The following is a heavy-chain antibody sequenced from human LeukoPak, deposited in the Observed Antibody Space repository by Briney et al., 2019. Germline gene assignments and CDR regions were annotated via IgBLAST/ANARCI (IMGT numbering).Heavy chain of an antibody. CDR2: IYPGDSDT. Sequence: GESLKISCKGSGYSFTSYWIGWVRQMPGKGLEWMGIIYPGDSDTRYSPSFQGQVTISADKSISTAYLQWSSLKASDTAMYYCARHWRYCSGGSCYSGYYYYMDVWGKGTTVTVSS. CDR3: ARHWRYCSGGSCYSGYYYYMDV. V-gene: IGHV5-51*01. D-gene: IGHD2-15*01. J-gene: IGHJ6*03. CDR1: GYSFTSYW.